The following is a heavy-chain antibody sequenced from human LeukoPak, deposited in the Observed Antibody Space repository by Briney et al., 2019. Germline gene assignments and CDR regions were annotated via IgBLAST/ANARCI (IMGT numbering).Heavy chain of an antibody. V-gene: IGHV4-39*02. CDR1: GGSIGSGYY. CDR2: IHYGGTT. J-gene: IGHJ4*02. Sequence: PSETLSLTCTVSGGSIGSGYYWAWIRQPPGKGLEWIGSIHYGGTTHYNPSLQSRVTISADTSKNQFALDLRSVTVADTAVYYCTRDIGDFVSDFWGQGTLVTVSS. CDR3: TRDIGDFVSDF. D-gene: IGHD2-21*02.